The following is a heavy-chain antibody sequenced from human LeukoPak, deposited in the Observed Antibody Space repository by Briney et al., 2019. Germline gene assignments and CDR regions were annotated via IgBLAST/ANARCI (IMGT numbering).Heavy chain of an antibody. CDR2: IIPILGIA. D-gene: IGHD6-19*01. CDR1: GGTFSSYA. CDR3: ARVVAVAGTDQFDY. J-gene: IGHJ4*02. Sequence: SVKVSCKASGGTFSSYAISWVRRAPGQGLEWMGRIIPILGIANYAQKFQGRVTITADKSTSTAYMELSSLRSEDTAVYYCARVVAVAGTDQFDYWGQGTLVTVSS. V-gene: IGHV1-69*04.